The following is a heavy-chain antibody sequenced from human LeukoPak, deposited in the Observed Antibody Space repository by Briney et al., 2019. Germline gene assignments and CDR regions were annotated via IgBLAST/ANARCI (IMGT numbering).Heavy chain of an antibody. D-gene: IGHD5-12*01. CDR2: ISWNSGSI. Sequence: GGSLRLSCAASGFTFDDYAMHWVRQAPGKGLEWVSGISWNSGSIGYADSVKGRFTISRDNAKNSLYLQMNSLRAEDTALYYCAKDVGYSGSQQYYGMDVWGRGTTVTVSS. J-gene: IGHJ6*02. CDR1: GFTFDDYA. CDR3: AKDVGYSGSQQYYGMDV. V-gene: IGHV3-9*01.